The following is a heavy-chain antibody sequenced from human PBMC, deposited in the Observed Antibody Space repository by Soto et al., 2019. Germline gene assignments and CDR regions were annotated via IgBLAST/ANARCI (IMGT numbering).Heavy chain of an antibody. CDR3: ASGGPTMIDREVVVYSFDY. V-gene: IGHV1-69*01. Sequence: QVQLVQSGAEVKKAGSSVKVSCKASGGTFSSYAISWVRQAPGQGLEWMGGIIPIFGTANYAQKFQGRVTITADESTSTAYMELSSLRSEDTAVYYCASGGPTMIDREVVVYSFDYWGQGTLVTVSS. CDR1: GGTFSSYA. J-gene: IGHJ4*02. D-gene: IGHD3-22*01. CDR2: IIPIFGTA.